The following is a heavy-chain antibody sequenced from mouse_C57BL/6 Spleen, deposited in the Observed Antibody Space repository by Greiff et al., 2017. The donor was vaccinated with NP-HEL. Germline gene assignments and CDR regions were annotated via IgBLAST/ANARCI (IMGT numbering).Heavy chain of an antibody. Sequence: EVKLMESGGGLVKPGGSLKLSCAASGFTFSSYTMSWVRQTPEKRLEWVATISGGGGNTYYPDSVKGRFTISRDNAKNTLYLQMSSLRAEDTALYYCARGYGNGAMDYWGQGTSVTVSS. D-gene: IGHD2-1*01. V-gene: IGHV5-9*01. CDR2: ISGGGGNT. CDR3: ARGYGNGAMDY. J-gene: IGHJ4*01. CDR1: GFTFSSYT.